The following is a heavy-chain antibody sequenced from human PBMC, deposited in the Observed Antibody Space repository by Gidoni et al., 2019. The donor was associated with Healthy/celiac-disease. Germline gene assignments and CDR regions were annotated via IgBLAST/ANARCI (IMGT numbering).Heavy chain of an antibody. CDR1: GGSISRSSYY. CDR3: ARDLSGIASPLPNPTFDY. V-gene: IGHV4-39*07. CDR2: ISYSGST. J-gene: IGHJ4*02. Sequence: QLQLQESGPGLVKPSETLSLTCTVSGGSISRSSYYWGWIRQPPGKGLEWIGSISYSGSTYYNPSLKSRVTISVDTSKNQFSRKLSSVTAADTAVYYWARDLSGIASPLPNPTFDYWGQGTLVTVSS. D-gene: IGHD3-16*02.